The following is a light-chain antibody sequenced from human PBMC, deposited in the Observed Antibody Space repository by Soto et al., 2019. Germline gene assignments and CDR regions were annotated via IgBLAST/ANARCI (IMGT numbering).Light chain of an antibody. J-gene: IGKJ1*01. Sequence: DIQMTQSPSTLSASVGDRVTITCRASQSISSRLAWYQQKPGKAPKLLIYDASSLESGVPSRFSGSGSGTEFTLTISSLQPDDFATYYCQQYNSYSRTFGQGNKVEIK. CDR1: QSISSR. V-gene: IGKV1-5*01. CDR2: DAS. CDR3: QQYNSYSRT.